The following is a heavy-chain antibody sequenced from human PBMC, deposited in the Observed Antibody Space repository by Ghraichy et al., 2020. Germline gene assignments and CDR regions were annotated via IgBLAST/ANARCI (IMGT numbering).Heavy chain of an antibody. CDR1: GFTFRNYY. Sequence: AGSLRLSCVASGFTFRNYYMSWVRQAPGKGLEWVATIKPDGSVKKYVDSVEGRFTISRDNSKNSLYLQMSSLTAEDTAVYYCAKLMDSRTLWDDWGQGTLVTVSS. D-gene: IGHD2-2*01. CDR2: IKPDGSVK. CDR3: AKLMDSRTLWDD. V-gene: IGHV3-7*01. J-gene: IGHJ4*02.